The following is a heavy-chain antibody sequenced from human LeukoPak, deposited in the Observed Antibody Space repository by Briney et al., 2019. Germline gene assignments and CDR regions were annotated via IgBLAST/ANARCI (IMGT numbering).Heavy chain of an antibody. CDR2: ISGSGGRT. Sequence: GGSLRLSCAASGFIFSSYAVSWVRQGHGKGLEWVSTISGSGGRTIYADSVKGRFTISRDNSKNTLYLQMNSLRAEDTAVYYCANNQIAAAGTGDFQHWGQGTLVTVSS. D-gene: IGHD6-13*01. V-gene: IGHV3-23*01. CDR3: ANNQIAAAGTGDFQH. CDR1: GFIFSSYA. J-gene: IGHJ1*01.